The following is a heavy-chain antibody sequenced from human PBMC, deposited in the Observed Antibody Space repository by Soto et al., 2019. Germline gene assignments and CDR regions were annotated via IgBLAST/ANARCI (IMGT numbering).Heavy chain of an antibody. CDR2: ITTTSSST. J-gene: IGHJ4*02. Sequence: EVQLVESGGGLVQPGGSLRLSCAASGFTFSSYSMNWVRQAPGKGLEWVSYITTTSSSTYYADSVKGRFTISRDNAKNSLFLQMNSLRGEDTAVYYCATAYSSGWKLDNWGQGTLVTVSS. D-gene: IGHD6-19*01. V-gene: IGHV3-48*01. CDR1: GFTFSSYS. CDR3: ATAYSSGWKLDN.